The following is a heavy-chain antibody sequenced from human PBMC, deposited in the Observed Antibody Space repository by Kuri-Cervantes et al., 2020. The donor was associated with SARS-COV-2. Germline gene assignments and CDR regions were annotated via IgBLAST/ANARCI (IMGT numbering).Heavy chain of an antibody. V-gene: IGHV3-23*03. CDR1: GFTFSSYA. J-gene: IGHJ2*01. D-gene: IGHD3-22*01. CDR3: ARDGQYYYDSSGYYSDWYFDL. Sequence: ETLSLTCAASGFTFSSYAMSWVRQAPGKGLEWVSVIYSGGSSTYYADSVKGRFTISRDNSKNTLYLQMNSLRAGDTAVYYCARDGQYYYDSSGYYSDWYFDLWGRGTLVTVSS. CDR2: IYSGGSST.